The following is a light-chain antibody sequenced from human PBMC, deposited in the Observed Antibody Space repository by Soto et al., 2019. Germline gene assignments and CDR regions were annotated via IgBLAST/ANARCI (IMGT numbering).Light chain of an antibody. V-gene: IGKV1-33*01. CDR2: GAS. CDR3: QHYDHLPPFT. J-gene: IGKJ3*01. Sequence: DIQMTQSPSSLSASVGDRVTITCQASQDIRKYINWYQQKPGRAPKLLIYGASTLETGVPSRFSGSGYGTDFTFTISSLQPEDIATYYCQHYDHLPPFTFGPGTKVAIK. CDR1: QDIRKY.